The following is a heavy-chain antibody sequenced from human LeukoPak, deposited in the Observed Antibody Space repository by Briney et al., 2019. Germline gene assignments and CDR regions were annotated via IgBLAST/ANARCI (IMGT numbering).Heavy chain of an antibody. Sequence: SETLSLTCTVSGDSISSYYWSWIRQPPGMGLEWIGYIHYSGSINYNPSLKSRVTMSVDTSKNHFSLRLSSVTAADTAIYYCARRATSGPPYYLDYWGQGILVTVSS. J-gene: IGHJ4*02. V-gene: IGHV4-59*08. CDR3: ARRATSGPPYYLDY. CDR1: GDSISSYY. D-gene: IGHD1-26*01. CDR2: IHYSGSI.